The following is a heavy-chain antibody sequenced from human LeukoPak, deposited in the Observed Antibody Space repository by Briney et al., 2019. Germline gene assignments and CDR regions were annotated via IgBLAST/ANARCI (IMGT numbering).Heavy chain of an antibody. CDR2: VNPNSGDT. Sequence: AAVKVSCKASGYTFTGYYLHWVRQAPGQGLEWMGCVNPNSGDTNYAQKFQGSVTMTRDTSISTVYMELSRLRSDDTAVYYCARASGSYWWFDSWGQGTLVTVSS. V-gene: IGHV1-2*02. CDR3: ARASGSYWWFDS. D-gene: IGHD1-26*01. J-gene: IGHJ5*01. CDR1: GYTFTGYY.